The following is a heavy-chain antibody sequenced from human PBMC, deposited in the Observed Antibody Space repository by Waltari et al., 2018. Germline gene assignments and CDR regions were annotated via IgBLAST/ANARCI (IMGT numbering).Heavy chain of an antibody. D-gene: IGHD3-22*01. J-gene: IGHJ4*02. CDR3: ARPYYYDSSGYYSPGY. V-gene: IGHV5-51*03. CDR2: LYPGDSDT. Sequence: VQLVQSGAEVKKPGESLKISRTGSGYSFTSYWIGGVRQVPGKGLEWSGILYPGDSDTRYSPSFQGQVTISADKSISTAYLQWSSLKASDTAMYYCARPYYYDSSGYYSPGYWGQGTLVTVSS. CDR1: GYSFTSYW.